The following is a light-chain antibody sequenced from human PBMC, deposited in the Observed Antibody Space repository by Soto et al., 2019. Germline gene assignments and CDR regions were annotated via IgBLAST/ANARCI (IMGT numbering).Light chain of an antibody. Sequence: EIVMTQSPATLSVSPGERATLSCRASQRVSSNLAGYQQKPGQAPRLLIYGASTRATGIPARFSGSGSGTEFTLTISSRQSEDFSVYYCQHYNNWPPWTFGQGTKVEIK. CDR1: QRVSSN. CDR3: QHYNNWPPWT. J-gene: IGKJ1*01. CDR2: GAS. V-gene: IGKV3-15*01.